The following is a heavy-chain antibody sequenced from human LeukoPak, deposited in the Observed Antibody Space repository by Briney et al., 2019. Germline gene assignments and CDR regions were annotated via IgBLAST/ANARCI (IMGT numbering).Heavy chain of an antibody. J-gene: IGHJ4*02. CDR3: ARSVGSWDY. CDR2: IYHSGST. V-gene: IGHV4-38-2*02. D-gene: IGHD6-13*01. CDR1: GYSISSGYY. Sequence: SETLSLTCTVSGYSISSGYYWGWIRQPPGKGLEWIGSIYHSGSTYYNPSLKSRVTISVDTSKNQFSLKLSSVTAADTAVYYCARSVGSWDYWGQGTLVTVSS.